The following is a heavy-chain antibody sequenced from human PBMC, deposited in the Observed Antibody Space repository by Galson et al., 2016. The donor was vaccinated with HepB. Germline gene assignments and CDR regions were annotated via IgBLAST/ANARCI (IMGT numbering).Heavy chain of an antibody. J-gene: IGHJ4*02. CDR1: GFTFSSYW. D-gene: IGHD3-10*01. Sequence: SLRLSCAASGFTFSSYWMHWVRQAPGKGLVWVSRISGDGKSTSKGRFTISRDNAKNSLYLQMNSLRVEDTAVYYCADPPLGFWGQGSLLTVSS. CDR2: ISGDGKST. V-gene: IGHV3-74*01. CDR3: ADPPLGF.